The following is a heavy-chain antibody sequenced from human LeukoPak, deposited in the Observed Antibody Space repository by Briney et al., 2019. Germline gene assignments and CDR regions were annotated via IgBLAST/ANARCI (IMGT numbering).Heavy chain of an antibody. V-gene: IGHV4-39*02. CDR2: IYYSGST. Sequence: PSETLSLTCTVSGGSISSSSYYWGWIRQPPGKGLEWIGSIYYSGSTYYGPSLKSRATISVDTSKNHFSLKLSSVTAADTAVYYCARRATNCGSFDYWGQGNPVTVSS. D-gene: IGHD7-27*01. CDR3: ARRATNCGSFDY. CDR1: GGSISSSSYY. J-gene: IGHJ4*02.